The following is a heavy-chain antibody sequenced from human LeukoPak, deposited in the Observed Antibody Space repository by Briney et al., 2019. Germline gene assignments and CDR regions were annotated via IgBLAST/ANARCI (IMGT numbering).Heavy chain of an antibody. Sequence: GGSLRLSCAASGFTFGSYAIHWVRQAPGKGLEWVAVISYDGSNKYYTDSVKGRFTISRDNSKNTLYLQMNSLRAEDTAVYYCARRGIAAAESFDYWGQGTLVTVSS. D-gene: IGHD6-13*01. CDR2: ISYDGSNK. CDR1: GFTFGSYA. V-gene: IGHV3-30-3*01. CDR3: ARRGIAAAESFDY. J-gene: IGHJ4*02.